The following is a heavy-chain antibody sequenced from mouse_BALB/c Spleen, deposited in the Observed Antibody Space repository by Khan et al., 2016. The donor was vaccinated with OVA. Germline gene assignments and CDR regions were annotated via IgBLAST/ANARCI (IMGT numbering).Heavy chain of an antibody. V-gene: IGHV9-3-1*01. CDR1: GFTFTNYG. CDR3: ARVGYNGTMDF. J-gene: IGHJ4*01. CDR2: INTYTGEP. Sequence: LVESGPELKKPGETVQISCKASGFTFTNYGMNWVRQAPGKGLKWMGWINTYTGEPTFTDDFTGRFAFSLETSASTAYLQINSLKNEDTATYFCARVGYNGTMDFWGQGTSVTVSS. D-gene: IGHD2-14*01.